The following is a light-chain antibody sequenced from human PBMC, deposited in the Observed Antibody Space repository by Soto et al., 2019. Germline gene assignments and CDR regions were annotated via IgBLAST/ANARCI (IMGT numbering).Light chain of an antibody. CDR2: GAS. J-gene: IGKJ3*01. CDR1: QSVPNSY. V-gene: IGKV3-20*01. CDR3: QQYYSTPFT. Sequence: EIVLTQSPGTLSLSPGERATLSCRASQSVPNSYLAWYQQKPGQAPRLLIYGASSRATGIPVRFSGSGSGTDFTLTISGLQAEDVAVYYCQQYYSTPFTFGPGTRLDIK.